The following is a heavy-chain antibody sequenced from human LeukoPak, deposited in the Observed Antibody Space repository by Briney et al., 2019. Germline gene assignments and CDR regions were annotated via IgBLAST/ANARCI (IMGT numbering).Heavy chain of an antibody. Sequence: ASVKVSCKVSGHTLIALSMHWVRQAPGKGVEWLGGFEPEDGATIYAQQFQGRVTMTEDTSTDTAYMELSSLRSEDTAVYYCAASSPQNWKTHEYWGQGTLVTVSS. D-gene: IGHD1-1*01. CDR3: AASSPQNWKTHEY. J-gene: IGHJ4*02. CDR2: FEPEDGAT. V-gene: IGHV1-24*01. CDR1: GHTLIALS.